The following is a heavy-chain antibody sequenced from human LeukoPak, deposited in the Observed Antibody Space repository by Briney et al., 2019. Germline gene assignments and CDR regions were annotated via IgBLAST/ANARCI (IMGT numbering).Heavy chain of an antibody. CDR3: ATDVYSSSSVDWFDP. D-gene: IGHD6-6*01. J-gene: IGHJ5*02. V-gene: IGHV3-48*03. CDR1: GFTFSSYE. Sequence: GGSLRLSCAASGFTFSSYEMNWVRQAPGKGLEWVSYISSSGSTIYYADSVKGRFTISRDNAKNSLYLQMNSLRAEDTAVYYCATDVYSSSSVDWFDPWGQGTLVTVSS. CDR2: ISSSGSTI.